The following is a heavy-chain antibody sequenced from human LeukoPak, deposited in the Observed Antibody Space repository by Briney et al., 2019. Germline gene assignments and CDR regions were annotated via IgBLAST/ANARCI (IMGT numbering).Heavy chain of an antibody. V-gene: IGHV1-69*11. CDR3: ARDTYCGGDCYSFDY. Sequence: ASVKVSCKASGGTFSSYAISWVRQAPGQGLEWMGRIIPILGTANYAQKFQGRVTITTDESTSTAYMELSSLRSEDTAVYYCARDTYCGGDCYSFDYWGQGTLVTVSS. CDR2: IIPILGTA. CDR1: GGTFSSYA. J-gene: IGHJ4*02. D-gene: IGHD2-21*02.